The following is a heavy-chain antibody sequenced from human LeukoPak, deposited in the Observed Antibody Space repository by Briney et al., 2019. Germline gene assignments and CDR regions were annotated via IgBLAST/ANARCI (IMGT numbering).Heavy chain of an antibody. J-gene: IGHJ4*02. D-gene: IGHD6-6*01. Sequence: SETLSLTCTVSGGSISSYYWSWMRQPRGEGREWIGYIYTSRSTNYTPSLKSRVTISVDTSKNQFSLKLSSLTAADTAVYYCARQYSSSALIDYCGQGTLVTVSS. CDR2: IYTSRST. V-gene: IGHV4-4*09. CDR1: GGSISSYY. CDR3: ARQYSSSALIDY.